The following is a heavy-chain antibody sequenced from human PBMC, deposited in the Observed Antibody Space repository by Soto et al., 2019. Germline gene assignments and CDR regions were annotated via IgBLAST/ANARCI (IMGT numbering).Heavy chain of an antibody. J-gene: IGHJ4*02. CDR1: GYPFTSYG. D-gene: IGHD3-10*01. CDR2: INAGNGDT. V-gene: IGHV1-3*01. Sequence: VQLVQSGSEVKKPGASVKVSCQASGYPFTSYGMNWMRQAPGQRLEWMGWINAGNGDTKYSQNCQDRVTITRDTSANTAYMELRSLSTEDTAVYYCARVKTGFGEIPFDYWGQGTLVTVSS. CDR3: ARVKTGFGEIPFDY.